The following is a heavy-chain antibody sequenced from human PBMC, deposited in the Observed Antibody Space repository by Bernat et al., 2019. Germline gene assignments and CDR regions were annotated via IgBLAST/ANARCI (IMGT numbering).Heavy chain of an antibody. V-gene: IGHV3-7*03. Sequence: EVQLVESGGGLVKPGGSLRLSCAASGFTFSSYWMSWVRQAPGKGLEWVANIKQDGSEKYYVDSVKGRFTISRDNAKNSLYLQMNSLRAEDTAVYYCAREVGHYYGSGSDYWGQGTLVTVSS. CDR3: AREVGHYYGSGSDY. D-gene: IGHD3-10*01. CDR2: IKQDGSEK. J-gene: IGHJ4*02. CDR1: GFTFSSYW.